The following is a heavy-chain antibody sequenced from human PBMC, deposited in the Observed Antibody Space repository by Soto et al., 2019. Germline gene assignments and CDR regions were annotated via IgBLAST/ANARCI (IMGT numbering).Heavy chain of an antibody. CDR2: IYWDDDK. V-gene: IGHV2-5*02. Sequence: QITLKESGPTLVKPTQTLTLTCTFSGFSLSTSGVGVGWIRQPPGKALEWLALIYWDDDKRYSPSLKSRLTITQDTSKNQVVLTMTNMDPVDTATYYCAHKTVTNYYYYYGMDVWGQGTTVTVSS. D-gene: IGHD4-4*01. J-gene: IGHJ6*02. CDR1: GFSLSTSGVG. CDR3: AHKTVTNYYYYYGMDV.